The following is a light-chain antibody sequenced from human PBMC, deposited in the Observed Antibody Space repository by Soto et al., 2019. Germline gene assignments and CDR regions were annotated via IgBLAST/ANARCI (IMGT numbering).Light chain of an antibody. CDR3: CSYARSDTLV. V-gene: IGLV2-23*02. J-gene: IGLJ3*02. Sequence: QSALTQPASVSGSPGQSITISCTGTSSDVGSYNLLSWYQQHPGKAPKLIIYEVSKRPSGISNRFSGSQSGNTASLTISGLQAEDEADYYCCSYARSDTLVFGGGTKLTVL. CDR2: EVS. CDR1: SSDVGSYNL.